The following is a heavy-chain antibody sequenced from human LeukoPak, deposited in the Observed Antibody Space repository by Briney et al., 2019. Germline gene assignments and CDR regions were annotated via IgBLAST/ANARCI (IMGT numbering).Heavy chain of an antibody. J-gene: IGHJ4*02. Sequence: ASVKVSCKASGYTFTGYYMHWVRQAPGQGLEWMGWINPNSGGTNYAQKFQGRVTMTRDTSISTAYMELSRLRSDDTAVYYCARDFNYYGSGSFADYWGQGTLVTVSS. V-gene: IGHV1-2*02. CDR1: GYTFTGYY. D-gene: IGHD3-10*01. CDR2: INPNSGGT. CDR3: ARDFNYYGSGSFADY.